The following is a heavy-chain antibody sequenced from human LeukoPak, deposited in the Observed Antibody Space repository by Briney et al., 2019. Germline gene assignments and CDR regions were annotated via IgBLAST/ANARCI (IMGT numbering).Heavy chain of an antibody. Sequence: TSETLSLTCAVYGGSFSGYYWSWIRQPPGKGLEWIGEINHSGSTNYNPSLKSRVTISVDTSKNQFSLKLSSVTAADTAVYYCARRVTIFGVDRAYYYMDVWGKGTTVTVSS. J-gene: IGHJ6*03. V-gene: IGHV4-34*01. CDR2: INHSGST. CDR3: ARRVTIFGVDRAYYYMDV. D-gene: IGHD3-3*01. CDR1: GGSFSGYY.